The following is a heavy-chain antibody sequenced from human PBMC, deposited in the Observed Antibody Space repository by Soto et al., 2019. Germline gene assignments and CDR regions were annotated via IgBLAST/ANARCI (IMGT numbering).Heavy chain of an antibody. J-gene: IGHJ4*02. CDR2: IIPIFPPA. Sequence: QVQLVQSGAVVRKPGSSVKISCTASGGPFSTYAITWLRQAPGQGLEWMGGIIPIFPPANYAHKFQGRVTITADESTSTAYMELRGLRSEDTAVYYFARDGVPAAIRGLVFDFWGQGTLVSVSS. CDR1: GGPFSTYA. D-gene: IGHD2-2*02. V-gene: IGHV1-69*01. CDR3: ARDGVPAAIRGLVFDF.